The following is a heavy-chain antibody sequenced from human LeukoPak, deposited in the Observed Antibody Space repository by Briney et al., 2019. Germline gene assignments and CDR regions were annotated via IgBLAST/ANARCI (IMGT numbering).Heavy chain of an antibody. J-gene: IGHJ4*02. CDR2: IDPSDSYT. CDR3: ASHGYSSSWSFDY. Sequence: GASLQISCKGSGSSFTSYWISWVRQLPGKGLEWMGRIDPSDSYTNYSPSFQGHVTISADKSISTAYLQWSSLKASDTAMYYCASHGYSSSWSFDYWGQGTLVTVSS. D-gene: IGHD6-13*01. CDR1: GSSFTSYW. V-gene: IGHV5-10-1*01.